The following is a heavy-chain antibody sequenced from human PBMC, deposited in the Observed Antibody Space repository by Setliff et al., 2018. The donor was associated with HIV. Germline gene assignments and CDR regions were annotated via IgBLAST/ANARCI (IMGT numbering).Heavy chain of an antibody. V-gene: IGHV4-39*02. CDR3: ARPTTGVGGGAAFDI. CDR2: ILYGGNT. J-gene: IGHJ3*02. D-gene: IGHD2-8*01. CDR1: GGSVSSRGYY. Sequence: SETLSLTCTVSGGSVSSRGYYWGWIGQPPGKGPEWIANILYGGNTYYNPSLKSRVTISVDTSKNHFSLKLNSVTAADTAVYFCARPTTGVGGGAAFDIWGQGTMVTVSS.